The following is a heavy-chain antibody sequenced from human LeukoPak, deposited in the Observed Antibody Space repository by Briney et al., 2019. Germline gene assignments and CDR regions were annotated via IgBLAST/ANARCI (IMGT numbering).Heavy chain of an antibody. CDR2: IYYSGST. Sequence: SETLSLTCTVSGGSISSGDYYWSWIRQPPGKGLEWIGYIYYSGSTYYNPSLKSRVTISVDTSKNQFSLKLSSVTAADTAVYYCARGFGETYNWFDPWGQGTLVTVSS. D-gene: IGHD3-10*01. J-gene: IGHJ5*02. CDR3: ARGFGETYNWFDP. V-gene: IGHV4-30-4*01. CDR1: GGSISSGDYY.